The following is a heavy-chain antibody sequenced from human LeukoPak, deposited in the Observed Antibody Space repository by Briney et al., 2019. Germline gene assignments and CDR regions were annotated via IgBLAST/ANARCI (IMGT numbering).Heavy chain of an antibody. CDR2: IYYSGST. J-gene: IGHJ4*02. CDR3: ARETPYYYDSSGYYFDY. D-gene: IGHD3-22*01. V-gene: IGHV4-59*01. Sequence: SETLSLTCTVSGGSISSYYWSWIRQPPGKGLEWIGYIYYSGSTNYNPSLKSRVTISVDTSKNQFSLKLSSVTAVDTAVYYCARETPYYYDSSGYYFDYWGQGTLVTVSS. CDR1: GGSISSYY.